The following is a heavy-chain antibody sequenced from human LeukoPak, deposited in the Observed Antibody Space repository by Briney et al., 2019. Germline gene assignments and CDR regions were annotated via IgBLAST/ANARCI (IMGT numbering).Heavy chain of an antibody. Sequence: PGGSLRLSCAASGFTLSNYWMTWVRQAPGKGLEWVAIIKEDGSEKYYVDSVKGRFTISRDNSKNTLYLRMNSLRAEDTAVYYCARERDTSFDYWGQGTLVTVSS. CDR1: GFTLSNYW. CDR2: IKEDGSEK. D-gene: IGHD2-2*01. CDR3: ARERDTSFDY. J-gene: IGHJ4*02. V-gene: IGHV3-7*01.